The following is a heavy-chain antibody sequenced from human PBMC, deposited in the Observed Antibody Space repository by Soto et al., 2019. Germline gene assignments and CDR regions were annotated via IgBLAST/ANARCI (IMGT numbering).Heavy chain of an antibody. J-gene: IGHJ6*03. CDR3: ARDPYYDFWSGYSTYYYYYYMDV. D-gene: IGHD3-3*01. CDR2: ISSSSSYI. Sequence: GGSLRLSCAASGFTFSSYSMNWVRQAPGKGLEWVSSISSSSSYIYYADSGKGRFTISRDNAKNSLYLQMNSLRAEDTAVYYCARDPYYDFWSGYSTYYYYYYMDVWGKGTTVTVSS. CDR1: GFTFSSYS. V-gene: IGHV3-21*01.